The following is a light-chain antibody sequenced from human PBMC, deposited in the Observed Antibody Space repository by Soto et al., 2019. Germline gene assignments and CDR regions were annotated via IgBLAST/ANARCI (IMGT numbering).Light chain of an antibody. J-gene: IGKJ1*01. V-gene: IGKV3-15*01. CDR1: QSVSSN. CDR3: QQHNNWPPWT. Sequence: EIVMTQSPATLPVSPGERATLSCRASQSVSSNLAWYQQKPGQAPRLLMYGASTRATGIPDRFSGSGSGTEFTHTISSLQSEDFAVYYCQQHNNWPPWTFGQGTKVEIK. CDR2: GAS.